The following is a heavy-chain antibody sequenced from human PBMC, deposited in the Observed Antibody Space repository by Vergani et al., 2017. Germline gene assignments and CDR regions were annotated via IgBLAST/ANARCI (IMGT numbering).Heavy chain of an antibody. CDR3: ARGGQQLVRGLGDV. V-gene: IGHV1-2*02. CDR2: INPNSGGT. D-gene: IGHD6-13*01. Sequence: QVQLVQSGSEVRKPGASVKVSCQVSGYSLTELTIHWVRQAPGKGLEWMGWINPNSGGTNYAQKFQGRVTMTRDTSISTAYMELSRLRSDDTAVYYCARGGQQLVRGLGDVWGQGTTVTVSS. J-gene: IGHJ6*02. CDR1: GYSLTELT.